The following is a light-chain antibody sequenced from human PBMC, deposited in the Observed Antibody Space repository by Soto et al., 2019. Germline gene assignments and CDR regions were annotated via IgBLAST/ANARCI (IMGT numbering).Light chain of an antibody. CDR1: QSFSSSY. CDR2: GAS. Sequence: EIVLTQSPGTLSLSPGERATLSCRASQSFSSSYLAWYQQKPGQAPRLLIYGASSRATGIPDRFSGSGSGTDFTLTISRLEPEDFAVYYCQQYGTSPPMTFGQGTKVEIK. V-gene: IGKV3-20*01. J-gene: IGKJ1*01. CDR3: QQYGTSPPMT.